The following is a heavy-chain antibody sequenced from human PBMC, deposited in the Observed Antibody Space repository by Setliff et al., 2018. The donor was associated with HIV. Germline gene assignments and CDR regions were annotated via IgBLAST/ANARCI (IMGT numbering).Heavy chain of an antibody. CDR1: GGSFSGYY. CDR2: IYYSGST. CDR3: ARQSTTSRDFDS. D-gene: IGHD2-2*01. J-gene: IGHJ4*02. Sequence: LSLTCAVYGGSFSGYYWSWIRQPPGKGLEWIGYIYYSGSTYYNPSLRSRISISIDASKNKFSLQLSSVTAADTAIYYCARQSTTSRDFDSWGQGTQVTVSS. V-gene: IGHV4-34*09.